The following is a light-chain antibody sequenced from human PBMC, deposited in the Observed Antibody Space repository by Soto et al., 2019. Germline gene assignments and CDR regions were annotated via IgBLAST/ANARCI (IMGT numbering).Light chain of an antibody. J-gene: IGKJ1*01. V-gene: IGKV3-11*01. CDR3: HQRGTWPWT. CDR1: QSVRNY. CDR2: DAS. Sequence: EIVLTQSPATLSLSPGERATLSCRASQSVRNYLAWSQQKHGQAPRLLIYDASNRATGIPARFSGSGSGTDFTLPISGLEPADCAVYYCHQRGTWPWTFGQGTKVEIK.